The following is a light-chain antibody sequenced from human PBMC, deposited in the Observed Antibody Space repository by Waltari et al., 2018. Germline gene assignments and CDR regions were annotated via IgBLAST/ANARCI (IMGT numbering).Light chain of an antibody. CDR2: RSL. V-gene: IGLV1-47*01. CDR1: SPNRGNND. J-gene: IGLJ3*02. Sequence: QSVLTQPPSASGTPGQRVTFPSSGTSPNRGNNDVHWYQQPPGTAPKLLIYRSLQRPSGVPGRFSGSKSGTSASLAISGLRSEDEADYYCAAWDDSLTALMFGGGTKVTVL. CDR3: AAWDDSLTALM.